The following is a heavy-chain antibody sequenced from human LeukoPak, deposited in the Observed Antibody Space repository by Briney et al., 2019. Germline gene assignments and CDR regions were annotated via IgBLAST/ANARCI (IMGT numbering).Heavy chain of an antibody. CDR1: GFTFSSYG. CDR3: VRTWGSGYSAPPGD. J-gene: IGHJ4*02. D-gene: IGHD6-13*01. CDR2: ISYDGNNK. V-gene: IGHV3-30*19. Sequence: GGSLRPSCAASGFTFSSYGMHWVRQAPGKGLEWVALISYDGNNKYYADSVKGRFTISRDNSKNTLYLQMNSLGAEDTAVYYCVRTWGSGYSAPPGDWGQGSLVTVSS.